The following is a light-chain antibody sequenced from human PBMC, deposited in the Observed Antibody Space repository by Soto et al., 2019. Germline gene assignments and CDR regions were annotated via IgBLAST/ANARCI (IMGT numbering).Light chain of an antibody. Sequence: DIQMTQAPSALSASVGVRVTITCRASQSISSYLNWYQQKPGKAPKLLIYAASSLQSGVPSRFSGSGSGTDFTLTISSLQPEDFATYYCQQSYSTPWTFGQGTEVDIK. V-gene: IGKV1-39*01. J-gene: IGKJ1*01. CDR1: QSISSY. CDR2: AAS. CDR3: QQSYSTPWT.